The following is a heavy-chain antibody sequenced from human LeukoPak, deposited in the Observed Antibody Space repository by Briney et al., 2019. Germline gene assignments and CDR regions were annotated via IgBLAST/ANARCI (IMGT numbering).Heavy chain of an antibody. J-gene: IGHJ4*02. V-gene: IGHV3-21*04. Sequence: GGSLRLSCAASGFTFNSYTMNWVRQAPGKGLEWVSSISSGDVYIYYADSLKGRFTISRDNSKNTLYLQMNSLRAEDTAVYYCAKAIAAAGNFDYWGQGTLVTVSS. CDR3: AKAIAAAGNFDY. D-gene: IGHD6-13*01. CDR2: ISSGDVYI. CDR1: GFTFNSYT.